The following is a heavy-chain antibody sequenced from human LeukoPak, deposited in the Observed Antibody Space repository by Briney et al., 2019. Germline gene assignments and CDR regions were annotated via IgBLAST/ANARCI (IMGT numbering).Heavy chain of an antibody. J-gene: IGHJ4*02. CDR1: GFTFSSYA. D-gene: IGHD7-27*01. V-gene: IGHV3-23*01. CDR3: AKTNWGDYYFDY. Sequence: GGPLRLSCAASGFTFSSYAMSWVRQAPGKGLEWVSAISGSGGSTYYADSVKGRFTISRDNSKNTLYLQMNSLRAEDTAVYYCAKTNWGDYYFDYWGQGTLVTVSS. CDR2: ISGSGGST.